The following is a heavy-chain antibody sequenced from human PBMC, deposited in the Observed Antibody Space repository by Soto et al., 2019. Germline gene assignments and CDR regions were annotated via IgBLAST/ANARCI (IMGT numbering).Heavy chain of an antibody. J-gene: IGHJ6*02. Sequence: PGGSLRLSCTASGFTFGDYAMSWFRQAPGKGLEWVGFIRSKAYGGTTEYAASVKGRFTISRDDSKSIAYLQMNSLKTEDTAVYYCTRDLKRFWEWLPPYGMDVWGQGTTVTVSS. CDR1: GFTFGDYA. CDR3: TRDLKRFWEWLPPYGMDV. CDR2: IRSKAYGGTT. V-gene: IGHV3-49*03. D-gene: IGHD3-3*01.